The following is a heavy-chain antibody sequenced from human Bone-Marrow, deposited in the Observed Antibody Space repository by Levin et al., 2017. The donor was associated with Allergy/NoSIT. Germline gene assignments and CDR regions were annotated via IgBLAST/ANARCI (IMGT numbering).Heavy chain of an antibody. Sequence: QSGESLKISCAASGFTFSSYGMHWVRQAPGKGLEWVAVISYDGSNKYYADSVKGRFTISRDNSKNTLYLQMNSLRAEDTAVYYCAKDEAVVWAAAGPQGGYYYYGMDVWGQGTTVTVSS. J-gene: IGHJ6*02. D-gene: IGHD6-13*01. CDR2: ISYDGSNK. CDR3: AKDEAVVWAAAGPQGGYYYYGMDV. V-gene: IGHV3-30*18. CDR1: GFTFSSYG.